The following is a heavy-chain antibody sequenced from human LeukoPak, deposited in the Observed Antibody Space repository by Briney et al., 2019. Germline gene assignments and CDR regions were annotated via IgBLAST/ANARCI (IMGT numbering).Heavy chain of an antibody. V-gene: IGHV3-9*01. CDR3: AKGAVAGSGGYYFDY. J-gene: IGHJ4*02. D-gene: IGHD6-19*01. CDR1: GFTFDDYA. Sequence: GGSLRLSCAASGFTFDDYAMRWVRQAPGKGLEWVSGISWNSGSIGYADSVKGRFTISRDNAKNSLYLQMNSLRAEDTALYYCAKGAVAGSGGYYFDYWGQGTLVTVSS. CDR2: ISWNSGSI.